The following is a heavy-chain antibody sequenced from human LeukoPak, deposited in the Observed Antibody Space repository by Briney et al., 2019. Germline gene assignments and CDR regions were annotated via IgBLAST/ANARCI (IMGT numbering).Heavy chain of an antibody. V-gene: IGHV1-18*01. CDR3: ARDRSLYYYDSSGLEGFDP. D-gene: IGHD3-22*01. CDR2: ISAYNANT. Sequence: ASVKVSCKASGYTFTSYGISWVRQAPGQGLEWMGWISAYNANTNYAQKLQGRVTMTTDTSTSTAYMELRSLRSDDTAVYYCARDRSLYYYDSSGLEGFDPWGQGTLVTVSS. J-gene: IGHJ5*02. CDR1: GYTFTSYG.